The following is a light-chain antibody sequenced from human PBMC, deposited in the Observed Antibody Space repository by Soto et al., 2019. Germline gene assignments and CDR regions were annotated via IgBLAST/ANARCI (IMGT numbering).Light chain of an antibody. CDR3: AAWDDSLSGWV. J-gene: IGLJ3*02. Sequence: QSVLTQPPSASGTPGQRVTISCSGSSSNIGRNYVYWYQQLPGTAPKLLIYSNIQRPSGVPDRFSGSKSGTSASLALSGLRSEDEADYYCAAWDDSLSGWVFGGGTKLTVL. CDR2: SNI. V-gene: IGLV1-47*02. CDR1: SSNIGRNY.